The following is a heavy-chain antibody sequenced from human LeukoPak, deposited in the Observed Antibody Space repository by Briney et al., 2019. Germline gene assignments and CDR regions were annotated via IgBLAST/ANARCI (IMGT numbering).Heavy chain of an antibody. V-gene: IGHV4-59*01. CDR3: ARWSGYSFKGSFDY. D-gene: IGHD5-18*01. CDR2: IYYSGST. Sequence: PSETLSLTCTVSGDSISSYYWSWIRQPPGKGLEWIGYIYYSGSTDYNPSLKSRVTISVDTSKIQFSLKLSSVTAADTAVYYCARWSGYSFKGSFDYWGQGTLVTVSS. CDR1: GDSISSYY. J-gene: IGHJ4*02.